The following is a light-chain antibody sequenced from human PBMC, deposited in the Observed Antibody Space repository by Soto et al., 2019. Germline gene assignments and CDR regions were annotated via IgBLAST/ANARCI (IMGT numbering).Light chain of an antibody. CDR2: RNN. J-gene: IGLJ1*01. V-gene: IGLV1-47*01. CDR3: AAWDDSLSGLYG. Sequence: QSALTQPPSASGTPGQRVTISCSGSSSNIGSNYVSWYQQLPGTAPKLLVYRNNQRPSGVPDRFSGSKSGTSASLAISGLRSEDEADYYCAAWDDSLSGLYGFGGGAKVTV. CDR1: SSNIGSNY.